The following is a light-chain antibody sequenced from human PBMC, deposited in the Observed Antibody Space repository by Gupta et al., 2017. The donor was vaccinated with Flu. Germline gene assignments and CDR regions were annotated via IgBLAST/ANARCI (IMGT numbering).Light chain of an antibody. CDR3: SSYTSSSTLV. CDR1: SSDVGGYNY. Sequence: QSALPQSVSVSASPAQSITITCTGTSSDVGGYNYVSWYQHHPANTPKLMIYEVSNRPSGVSTRFSGSKSGNTASLTITWIQADDEADNYCSSYTSSSTLVFGTGTKVTVL. CDR2: EVS. V-gene: IGLV2-14*01. J-gene: IGLJ1*01.